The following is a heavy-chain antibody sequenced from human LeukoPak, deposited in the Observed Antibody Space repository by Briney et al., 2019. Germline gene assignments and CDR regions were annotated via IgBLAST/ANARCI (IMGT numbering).Heavy chain of an antibody. Sequence: SETLSLTCTVSGVSISSYYWSWIRQPPGKGLEWIGYIYYSGSTNYNPSLKSRVTISVDTSKNQFSLKLSSETAADTAVYYCARGGSSTSQFDYWGQGTLVTVSS. CDR2: IYYSGST. J-gene: IGHJ4*02. D-gene: IGHD2-2*01. V-gene: IGHV4-59*01. CDR3: ARGGSSTSQFDY. CDR1: GVSISSYY.